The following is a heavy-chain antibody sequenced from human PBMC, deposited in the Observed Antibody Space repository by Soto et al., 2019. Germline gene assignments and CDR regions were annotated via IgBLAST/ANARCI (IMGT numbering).Heavy chain of an antibody. Sequence: PSETLSLTCTLSGGSISSYYWSWIRQPPGKGLECIGYFYYSGSTYYNPSLKSRVTISVNTSKNQFSLKLSSVTAADTAVYYCARSVFPWGQGTLVTVSS. V-gene: IGHV4-59*12. J-gene: IGHJ5*02. CDR2: FYYSGST. CDR3: ARSVFP. CDR1: GGSISSYY.